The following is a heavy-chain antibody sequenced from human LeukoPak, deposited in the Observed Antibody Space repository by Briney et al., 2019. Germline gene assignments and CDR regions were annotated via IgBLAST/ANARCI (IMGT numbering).Heavy chain of an antibody. J-gene: IGHJ4*02. CDR2: IYHSGST. CDR1: GDSINNYY. V-gene: IGHV4-59*08. CDR3: ARQYYDILTGYYSYFDY. Sequence: SETLSLTCTVSGDSINNYYWNWIRQPPGKGLEWIGNIYHSGSTNYNPSLKRRVTISVDTSKNQFPLKLSSVTAADTAVYYCARQYYDILTGYYSYFDYWGQGTLVTVSS. D-gene: IGHD3-9*01.